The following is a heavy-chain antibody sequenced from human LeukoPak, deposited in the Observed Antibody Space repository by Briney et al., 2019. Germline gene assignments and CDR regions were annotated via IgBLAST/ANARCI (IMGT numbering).Heavy chain of an antibody. J-gene: IGHJ4*02. V-gene: IGHV4-34*01. CDR1: GGSFSGYY. CDR2: INHSGST. D-gene: IGHD2-15*01. Sequence: PSETLSLTCAVDGGSFSGYYWSWIRQPPGKGLEWIGEINHSGSTNYNPSLKSRVTISVDTSKNQFSLKLSSVTAADTAVYYCAFTGVDRGCSGGSCNYYFDYWGQGTLVTVSS. CDR3: AFTGVDRGCSGGSCNYYFDY.